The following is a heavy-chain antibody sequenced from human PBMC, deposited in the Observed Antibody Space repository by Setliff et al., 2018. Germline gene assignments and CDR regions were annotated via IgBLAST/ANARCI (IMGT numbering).Heavy chain of an antibody. V-gene: IGHV1-18*01. CDR3: ARINFYVSSGYSYAPDY. D-gene: IGHD3-22*01. Sequence: ASVKVSCKTSGYTFTNYGITWVRQAPGQGLEWMGWINNYSFKTNYPQKFLGRVTVTTDTSTGTAYMELGSLTSDDTAIYYCARINFYVSSGYSYAPDYWGPGTLVTVSS. J-gene: IGHJ4*02. CDR1: GYTFTNYG. CDR2: INNYSFKT.